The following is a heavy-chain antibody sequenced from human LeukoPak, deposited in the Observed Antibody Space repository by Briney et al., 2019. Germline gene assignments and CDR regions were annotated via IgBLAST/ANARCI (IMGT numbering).Heavy chain of an antibody. CDR3: ARDGGEVWNYYGMDV. Sequence: SETLSLTCTVSGGSISRYYWSWIRQPPGQGLEWIGYIYYSGSTNYNPSLKSRVTISVDTSKNQFFLKLSSVTAADTAVYYCARDGGEVWNYYGMDVWGQGTTVTVSS. V-gene: IGHV4-59*01. CDR1: GGSISRYY. CDR2: IYYSGST. J-gene: IGHJ6*02. D-gene: IGHD2-15*01.